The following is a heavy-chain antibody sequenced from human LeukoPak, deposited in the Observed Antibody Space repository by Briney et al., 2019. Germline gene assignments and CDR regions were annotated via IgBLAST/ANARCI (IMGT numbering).Heavy chain of an antibody. Sequence: GSSVKVSCKASGGTFSSYAISWVRQAPGQGLEWMGGIIPIFGTANYAQKFQGRVTITADKSTSTAYMELSSLRSEDTAVYYCARQRGDYGETKLRHYFDYWGQGTLVTVSS. CDR3: ARQRGDYGETKLRHYFDY. J-gene: IGHJ4*02. V-gene: IGHV1-69*06. CDR1: GGTFSSYA. CDR2: IIPIFGTA. D-gene: IGHD4-17*01.